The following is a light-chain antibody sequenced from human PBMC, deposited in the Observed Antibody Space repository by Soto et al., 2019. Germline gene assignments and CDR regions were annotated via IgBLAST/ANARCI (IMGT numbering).Light chain of an antibody. CDR1: QSISSW. CDR2: KAS. J-gene: IGKJ1*01. CDR3: QQYQSYQWQ. Sequence: DIQMTQSPSTLSASVGDRATIPCRASQSISSWLAWYQQKPGKVPKLLSYKASSLESWVPSRFGGSRYGRESNFTISRLQPDDFAAYNCQQYQSYQWQFGQGTKVDIK. V-gene: IGKV1-5*03.